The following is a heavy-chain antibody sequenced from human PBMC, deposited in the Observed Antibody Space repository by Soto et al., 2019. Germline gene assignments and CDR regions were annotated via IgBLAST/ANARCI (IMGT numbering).Heavy chain of an antibody. CDR2: IYYSGST. CDR3: ARQGNDYGDYSVDY. V-gene: IGHV4-39*01. CDR1: GGSISISSYY. Sequence: QLQLQESGPGLVKPSETLSLTCTVSGGSISISSYYWGWSRRPPGKGLEWMGLIYYSGSTYYNPSLKRRVPVSVDTSKTQFSLKLSSVTAADTAVYYCARQGNDYGDYSVDYWGQGTLVTVSS. J-gene: IGHJ4*02. D-gene: IGHD4-17*01.